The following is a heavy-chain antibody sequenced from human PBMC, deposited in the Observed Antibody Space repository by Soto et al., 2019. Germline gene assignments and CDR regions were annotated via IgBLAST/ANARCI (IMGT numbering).Heavy chain of an antibody. J-gene: IGHJ6*02. Sequence: QVQLVQSGAEVKKPGSSVNVSCKASGGTFSNYAISWVRQAPGQGLEWMGGIIPIFGTSNWAERFQGRVTFSADKSTATAYMNLSSLRSDDTAVYYCARDGERDTGLNFYYYLHGMDAWGQGTRVTVSS. CDR2: IIPIFGTS. D-gene: IGHD1-1*01. CDR1: GGTFSNYA. V-gene: IGHV1-69*06. CDR3: ARDGERDTGLNFYYYLHGMDA.